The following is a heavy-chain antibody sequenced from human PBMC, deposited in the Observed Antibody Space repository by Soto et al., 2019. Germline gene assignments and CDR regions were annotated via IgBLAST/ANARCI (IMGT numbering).Heavy chain of an antibody. CDR3: ARGGRTTIFGVVIYSNGMDV. V-gene: IGHV4-34*01. CDR1: GGSFSGYY. CDR2: INHSGST. Sequence: PSETLSLTCAVYGGSFSGYYWSWIRQPPGKGLEWIGEINHSGSTNYNPSLKSRVTISVDTSKNQFSLKLSSVTAADTAVYYCARGGRTTIFGVVIYSNGMDVWGPGTSLTVS. J-gene: IGHJ6*02. D-gene: IGHD3-3*01.